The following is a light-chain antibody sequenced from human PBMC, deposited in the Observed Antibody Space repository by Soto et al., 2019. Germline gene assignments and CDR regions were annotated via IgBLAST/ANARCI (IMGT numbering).Light chain of an antibody. CDR3: QQYDAYSWT. CDR1: QSISNW. CDR2: DAS. J-gene: IGKJ1*01. Sequence: DVQMTQSPSALPASVGERVPITCRASQSISNWLAWYQQKPGKAPKLVIYDASSLESGVPSRFRGSGSGTEFTLTISSLQPDDFETYYCQQYDAYSWTFGQGTKVDNK. V-gene: IGKV1-5*01.